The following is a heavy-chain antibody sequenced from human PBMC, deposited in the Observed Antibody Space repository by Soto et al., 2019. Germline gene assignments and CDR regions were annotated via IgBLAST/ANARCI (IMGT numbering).Heavy chain of an antibody. CDR1: GFTFSSYW. Sequence: GGFLRLSCAASGFTFSSYWMSWVRQAPGKGLEWVANIKQDGSEKYYVDSVKGRFTISRDNAKNSLYLQMNSLRAEDTAVYYCAREVGYCSSTSCYAKDAFDIWGQGTMVNVSS. CDR3: AREVGYCSSTSCYAKDAFDI. V-gene: IGHV3-7*01. D-gene: IGHD2-2*01. J-gene: IGHJ3*02. CDR2: IKQDGSEK.